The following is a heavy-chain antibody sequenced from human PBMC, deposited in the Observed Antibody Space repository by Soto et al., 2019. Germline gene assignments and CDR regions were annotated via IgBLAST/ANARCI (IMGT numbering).Heavy chain of an antibody. D-gene: IGHD6-19*01. J-gene: IGHJ4*02. Sequence: QVQLQQWGAGLLKPSETLSLTCAVYGGSFSGYYWSWIRQPPGKGLEWIGEINHSGSTNYNPSLTSRVTMSVDPSKHQFSLKLSSVTAADTAVYYCARDSRGPIDYWGQGTLVTVSS. CDR2: INHSGST. CDR1: GGSFSGYY. V-gene: IGHV4-34*01. CDR3: ARDSRGPIDY.